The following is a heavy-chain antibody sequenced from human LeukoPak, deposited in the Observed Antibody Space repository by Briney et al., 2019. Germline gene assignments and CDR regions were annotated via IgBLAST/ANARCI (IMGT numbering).Heavy chain of an antibody. CDR2: FIPIFGTA. CDR1: GGTFSSYA. V-gene: IGHV1-69*01. D-gene: IGHD3-10*01. Sequence: SVKVSCKASGGTFSSYAISWVRQAPGQGLEWMGGFIPIFGTANYAQKFQGRVTITADESTSTAYMELSSLRSEDTAVYYCAREYLSGGWFGEFTLDYWGQGTLVTVSS. CDR3: AREYLSGGWFGEFTLDY. J-gene: IGHJ4*02.